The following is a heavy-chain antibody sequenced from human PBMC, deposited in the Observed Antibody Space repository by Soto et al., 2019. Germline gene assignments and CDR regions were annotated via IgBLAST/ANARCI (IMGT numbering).Heavy chain of an antibody. CDR1: GFTFSSYS. CDR3: ARAYCSSTSCYLPTIFGVVIEYYYYGMDV. Sequence: GGSLRLSCAASGFTFSSYSMNWVRQAPGKGLEWVSSISSSSSYIYYADSVKGRFTISRDNAKNSLYLQMNSLRAEDTAVYYCARAYCSSTSCYLPTIFGVVIEYYYYGMDVWGQGTTVTVSS. J-gene: IGHJ6*02. CDR2: ISSSSSYI. V-gene: IGHV3-21*01. D-gene: IGHD2-2*01.